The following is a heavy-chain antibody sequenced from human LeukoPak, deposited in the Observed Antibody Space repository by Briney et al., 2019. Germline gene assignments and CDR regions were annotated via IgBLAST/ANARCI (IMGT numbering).Heavy chain of an antibody. CDR3: ARFSSSWYTLDY. D-gene: IGHD6-13*01. CDR1: GFTFSSYA. V-gene: IGHV3-64*01. CDR2: ISSNGGST. Sequence: GGSLRLSCAASGFTFSSYAMHWVRQAPGKRLEYVSAISSNGGSTYYANSVKGRFTISRDNSKNTLYLQMGSLRAEDMAVYYCARFSSSWYTLDYWGQGTLVTVSS. J-gene: IGHJ4*02.